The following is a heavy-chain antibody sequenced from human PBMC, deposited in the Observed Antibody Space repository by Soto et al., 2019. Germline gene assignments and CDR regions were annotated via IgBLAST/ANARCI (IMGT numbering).Heavy chain of an antibody. CDR1: GGSISSYY. CDR2: IYYSGST. CDR3: ARDRDYYYYGMDV. Sequence: SETLSLTCTVSGGSISSYYWSWIRQPPGKGPEWIGYIYYSGSTNYNPSLKSRVTISVDTSKNQFSLKLSSVTAADTAVYYCARDRDYYYYGMDVWGQGTTVTVSS. J-gene: IGHJ6*02. D-gene: IGHD3-10*01. V-gene: IGHV4-59*01.